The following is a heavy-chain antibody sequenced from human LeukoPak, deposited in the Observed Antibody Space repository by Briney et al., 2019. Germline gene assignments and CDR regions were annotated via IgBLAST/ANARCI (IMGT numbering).Heavy chain of an antibody. D-gene: IGHD6-19*01. CDR2: ISISGGST. V-gene: IGHV3-23*01. CDR1: GVTFTNYA. Sequence: GGSLRLSCAASGVTFTNYAMTWVRQAPGKGLEWVSGISISGGSTDYADSVKGRFTISRGNSKNTLYLQMNSLRAEDTAVYYCARVPAGNKVEYWGQGTLVTVSS. J-gene: IGHJ4*02. CDR3: ARVPAGNKVEY.